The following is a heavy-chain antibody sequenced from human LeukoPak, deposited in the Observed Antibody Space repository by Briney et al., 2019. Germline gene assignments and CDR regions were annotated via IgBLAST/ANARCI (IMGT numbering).Heavy chain of an antibody. D-gene: IGHD3-10*01. V-gene: IGHV1-2*02. CDR1: GYTLTGYY. Sequence: ASVKVSCKASGYTLTGYYMHWVRQAPGQGLEWMRWINPNSGGTNYAQKFQGRVTMTRDTSISTAYMELSRLRSDDTAVYYCARNGGTMVRGVNYYMDVWGKGTTVTVSS. CDR2: INPNSGGT. CDR3: ARNGGTMVRGVNYYMDV. J-gene: IGHJ6*03.